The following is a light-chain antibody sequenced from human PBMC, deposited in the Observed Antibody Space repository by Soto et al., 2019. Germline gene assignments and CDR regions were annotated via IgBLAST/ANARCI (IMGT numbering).Light chain of an antibody. CDR1: SSDVGGYNY. V-gene: IGLV2-14*01. CDR3: SSYTSSSTLVV. J-gene: IGLJ2*01. Sequence: QPVLTQPASVSGSPGQSITISCTGTSSDVGGYNYVSWYQQHPGKAPKLMIYDVSNRPSGVSNRFSGSKSGNTASLTISGLQAEDEADYYCSSYTSSSTLVVFGGGTKLDRP. CDR2: DVS.